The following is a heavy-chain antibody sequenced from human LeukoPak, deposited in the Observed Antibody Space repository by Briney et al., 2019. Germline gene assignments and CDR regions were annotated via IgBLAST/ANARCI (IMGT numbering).Heavy chain of an antibody. CDR2: VYYSGTT. Sequence: PSETLSLTCTVSGGSISKTDNYWNWIRQPPGKGLEWIGSVYYSGTTYYNPSLKSRVTMSVDTSKNQFSLKLSSVAAADTAVYYCARAVGYCSGGSCYGWFDPWGQGTLVTVSS. D-gene: IGHD2-15*01. V-gene: IGHV4-39*07. J-gene: IGHJ5*02. CDR3: ARAVGYCSGGSCYGWFDP. CDR1: GGSISKTDNY.